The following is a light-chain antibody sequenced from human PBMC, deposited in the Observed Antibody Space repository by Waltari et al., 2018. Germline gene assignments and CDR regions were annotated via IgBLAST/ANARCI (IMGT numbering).Light chain of an antibody. CDR2: GAF. Sequence: VLMTQSPPTLSLSPGDKATLSCRASQSINSNLAWYKQKPGQAPRLLIYGAFTRATGVPGRVVGSGSGTAFTLTISGLRSEDFAVYYCQQYDKWPPITFCQGTRLEIK. CDR3: QQYDKWPPIT. V-gene: IGKV3-15*01. J-gene: IGKJ5*01. CDR1: QSINSN.